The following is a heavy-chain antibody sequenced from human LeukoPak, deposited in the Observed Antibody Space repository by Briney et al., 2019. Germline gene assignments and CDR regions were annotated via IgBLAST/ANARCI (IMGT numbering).Heavy chain of an antibody. J-gene: IGHJ4*02. CDR2: IYYSGST. Sequence: PSETLSLTCTVSGGSFSSGSYYWSWIRQPPGKGLEWIGYIYYSGSTNYNPSLKSRVTISVDTSKNQFSLKLSSVTAADTAVYYCARVDGPTRFDYWGQGTLVTVSS. D-gene: IGHD5-24*01. V-gene: IGHV4-61*01. CDR3: ARVDGPTRFDY. CDR1: GGSFSSGSYY.